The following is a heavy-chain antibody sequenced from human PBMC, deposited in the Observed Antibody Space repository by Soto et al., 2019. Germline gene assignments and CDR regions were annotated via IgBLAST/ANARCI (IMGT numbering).Heavy chain of an antibody. D-gene: IGHD3-3*02. CDR3: ARHLAGTRDY. J-gene: IGHJ4*02. CDR2: INSDGSST. Sequence: EVQLVESGGGLVQPGGSLRLSCAASGFTFSSYWMHWVRQAPGKGLVWVSRINSDGSSTFYADSVKGRFTISRDNAKQTLYLQMNSLTAEDTAVYYSARHLAGTRDYWGQGTLVTVSS. CDR1: GFTFSSYW. V-gene: IGHV3-74*01.